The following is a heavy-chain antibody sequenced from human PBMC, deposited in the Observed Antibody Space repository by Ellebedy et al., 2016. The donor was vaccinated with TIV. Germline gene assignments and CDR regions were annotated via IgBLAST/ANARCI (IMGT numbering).Heavy chain of an antibody. D-gene: IGHD4-17*01. Sequence: GESLKISCAASGFTFSSYWMSWVRQAPGKGLEWVANIKQDGSEKYYVDSVKGRFTISRDNAKNSLYLQMNSLRAEDTAVYYCARVNYGDYGRAFDIWGQGTMVTVSS. J-gene: IGHJ3*02. CDR2: IKQDGSEK. V-gene: IGHV3-7*03. CDR3: ARVNYGDYGRAFDI. CDR1: GFTFSSYW.